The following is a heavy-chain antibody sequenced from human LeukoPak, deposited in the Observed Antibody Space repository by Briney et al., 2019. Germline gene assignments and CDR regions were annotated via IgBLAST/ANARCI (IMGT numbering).Heavy chain of an antibody. V-gene: IGHV3-23*01. CDR2: ISGSGGST. CDR3: AKDVKVPSGEAHWYFDL. Sequence: GGSLRLSCAASGFTFSSYAMSWVRQAPGKGLEWVSAISGSGGSTYYADSVKGRFTISRDNSKNTLYLQMNSLRAEDTAVYYCAKDVKVPSGEAHWYFDLWGRGTLVTVSS. CDR1: GFTFSSYA. J-gene: IGHJ2*01. D-gene: IGHD6-19*01.